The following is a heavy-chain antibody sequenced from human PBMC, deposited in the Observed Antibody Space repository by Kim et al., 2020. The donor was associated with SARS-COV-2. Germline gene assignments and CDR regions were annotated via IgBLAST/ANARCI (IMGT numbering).Heavy chain of an antibody. D-gene: IGHD6-19*01. CDR3: AKDRGGSGWPVFDS. V-gene: IGHV3-23*01. J-gene: IGHJ4*01. CDR1: GFTVGNNA. CDR2: IRASSETT. Sequence: GGSLRLSCAASGFTVGNNAMSWVRQAPGRGLEWVSTIRASSETTYYADSVDGRLTISRDSSRHTLYLQLYSLRADDTAVYYYAKDRGGSGWPVFDSWG.